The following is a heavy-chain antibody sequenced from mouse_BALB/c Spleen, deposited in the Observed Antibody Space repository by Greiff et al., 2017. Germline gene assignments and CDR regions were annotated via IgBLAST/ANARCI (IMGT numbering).Heavy chain of an antibody. V-gene: IGHV1-4*02. D-gene: IGHD2-10*01. Sequence: VQLQQSAAELARPGASVKMSCKASGYTFTSYTMHWVKQRPGQGLEWIGYINPSSGYTEYNQKFKDKTTLTADKSSSTAYMQLSSLTSEDSAVYYCARPYYGNYVGFAYWGQGTLVTVSA. J-gene: IGHJ3*01. CDR3: ARPYYGNYVGFAY. CDR2: INPSSGYT. CDR1: GYTFTSYT.